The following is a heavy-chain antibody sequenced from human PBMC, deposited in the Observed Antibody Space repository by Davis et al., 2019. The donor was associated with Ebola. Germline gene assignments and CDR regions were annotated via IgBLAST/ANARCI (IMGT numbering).Heavy chain of an antibody. CDR2: IYYSGST. D-gene: IGHD5-18*01. Sequence: PSETLSLTCTVSDGSISSYYWNWIRQPPGKGLEWIGYIYYSGSTNYNPSLKSRVTISVDTSKNQFSLKLSSVTAADTAVYYCARSPTGGYSYGFNYWGQGTLVTVSS. CDR3: ARSPTGGYSYGFNY. V-gene: IGHV4-59*01. CDR1: DGSISSYY. J-gene: IGHJ4*02.